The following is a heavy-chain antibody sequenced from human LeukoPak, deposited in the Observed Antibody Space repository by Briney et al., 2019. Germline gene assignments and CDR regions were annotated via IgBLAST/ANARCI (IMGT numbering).Heavy chain of an antibody. CDR2: IYYSGST. CDR1: GGSINNYY. D-gene: IGHD7-27*01. V-gene: IGHV4-59*01. J-gene: IGHJ4*02. Sequence: PSETLSLTCTVSGGSINNYYWSWIRQPPGKGLEWIGYIYYSGSTNYNPSLKSRVTMSVDTSKNQFSLKLTSVTAADTAMYYCARSLTGDQYFFDYWGQGTLVTVSS. CDR3: ARSLTGDQYFFDY.